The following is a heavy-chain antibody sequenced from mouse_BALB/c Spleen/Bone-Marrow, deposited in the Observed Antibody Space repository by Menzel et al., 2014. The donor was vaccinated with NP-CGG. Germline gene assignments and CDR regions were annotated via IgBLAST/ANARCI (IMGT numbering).Heavy chain of an antibody. Sequence: LVESGPELVKPGASVKISCKASGYTFXDYYINWVKQKPGQGLEWIGWIYPGGGNTKYNEKFKGKATLTVDTSSSTAYMQLSSLTSEDTAVYFCARPPYYYGSSYYWYFDVWGAGTTVTVSS. D-gene: IGHD1-1*01. J-gene: IGHJ1*01. CDR3: ARPPYYYGSSYYWYFDV. V-gene: IGHV1-84*02. CDR1: GYTFXDYY. CDR2: IYPGGGNT.